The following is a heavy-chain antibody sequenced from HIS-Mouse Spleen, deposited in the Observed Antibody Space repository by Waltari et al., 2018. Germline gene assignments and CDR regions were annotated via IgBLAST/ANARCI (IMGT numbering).Heavy chain of an antibody. Sequence: KGLEWVSVIYSGGSTYYADSVKGRFTISRDNSKNTLYLQLNSLRAEDTAVYYCARSNWYFDYWGQGTLVTVSS. J-gene: IGHJ4*02. V-gene: IGHV3-66*01. D-gene: IGHD7-27*01. CDR2: IYSGGST. CDR3: ARSNWYFDY.